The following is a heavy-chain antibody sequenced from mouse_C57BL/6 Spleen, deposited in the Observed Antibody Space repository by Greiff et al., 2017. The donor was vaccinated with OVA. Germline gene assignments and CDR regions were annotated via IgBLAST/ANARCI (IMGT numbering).Heavy chain of an antibody. V-gene: IGHV1-50*01. CDR1: GYTFTSYW. J-gene: IGHJ3*01. CDR3: ARGDYGSSSAWFAY. D-gene: IGHD1-1*01. CDR2: IDPSDSCT. Sequence: QVQLQQSGAELVKPGASVKLSCKASGYTFTSYWMQWVKQRPGQGLEWIGEIDPSDSCTNYNQKFKGKATLTVDTSSSTAYMQLSSLTSEDSAVYYCARGDYGSSSAWFAYWGQGTLVTVSA.